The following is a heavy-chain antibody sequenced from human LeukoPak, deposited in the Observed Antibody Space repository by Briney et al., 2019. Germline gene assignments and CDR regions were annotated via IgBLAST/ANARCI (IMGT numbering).Heavy chain of an antibody. V-gene: IGHV4-34*01. CDR2: INHSGST. CDR3: ARRGYSGYGYY. CDR1: GGSFSGYY. J-gene: IGHJ4*02. Sequence: PSESLSLTCAVYGGSFSGYYWSWIRQPPGKGLEWIGEINHSGSTNYNPCLKSRVTISVDTSKNQFSLKPSSVTAADTAVYYCARRGYSGYGYYWGQGTLVTVSS. D-gene: IGHD5-12*01.